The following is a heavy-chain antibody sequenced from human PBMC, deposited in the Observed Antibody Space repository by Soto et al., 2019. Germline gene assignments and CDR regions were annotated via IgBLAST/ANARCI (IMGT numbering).Heavy chain of an antibody. CDR1: GFTFSNYW. Sequence: EVQLVESGGGLVQPGGSLRLSCAASGFTFSNYWMHWVRQAPGKGLVWVSRIKFDGSSTNYADSVTGRFTISRDNAKNTVYVQMNSLRVEDTAVYYGARGVPGYYGFAVWGQGTMVTVAS. CDR2: IKFDGSST. CDR3: ARGVPGYYGFAV. V-gene: IGHV3-74*01. D-gene: IGHD5-18*01. J-gene: IGHJ3*01.